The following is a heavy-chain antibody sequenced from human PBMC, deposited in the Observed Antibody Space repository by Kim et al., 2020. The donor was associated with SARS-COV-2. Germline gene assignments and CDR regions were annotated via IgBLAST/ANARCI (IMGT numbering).Heavy chain of an antibody. CDR2: INPDGGQK. CDR3: ARGGDYTFDS. V-gene: IGHV3-7*03. D-gene: IGHD2-21*02. J-gene: IGHJ4*02. Sequence: GGSLRLSCAASKFTFGSYYMNWVRQAPGKGLEWVANINPDGGQKYYVDSVRGRFTISRDNAQNSLFLQMNSLRAEDTATYYCARGGDYTFDSWGQGTLVT. CDR1: KFTFGSYY.